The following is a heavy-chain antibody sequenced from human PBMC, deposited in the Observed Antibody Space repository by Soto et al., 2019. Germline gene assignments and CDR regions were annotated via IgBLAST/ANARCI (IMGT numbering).Heavy chain of an antibody. CDR3: ARSLGDYDFWSGYHRLGWFDP. Sequence: LSLTCAVSGGSISSGGYSWSWIRQPPGKGLEWIGYIYHSGSTYYNPSLKSRVTISVDRSKNQFSLKLSSVTAADTAVYYCARSLGDYDFWSGYHRLGWFDPWGQGTLVTVSS. J-gene: IGHJ5*02. CDR2: IYHSGST. D-gene: IGHD3-3*01. CDR1: GGSISSGGYS. V-gene: IGHV4-30-2*01.